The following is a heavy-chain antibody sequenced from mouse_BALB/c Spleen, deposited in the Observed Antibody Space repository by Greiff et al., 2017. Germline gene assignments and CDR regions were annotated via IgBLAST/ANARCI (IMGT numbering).Heavy chain of an antibody. D-gene: IGHD2-3*01. J-gene: IGHJ4*01. Sequence: EVQRVESGGGLVQPGGSRKLSCAASGFTFSSFGMHWVRQAPEKGLEWVAYISSGSSTIYYADTVKGRFTISRDNPKNTLFLQMTSLRSEDTAMYYCARDDGYSYYYAMDYWGQGTSVTVSS. CDR3: ARDDGYSYYYAMDY. CDR1: GFTFSSFG. V-gene: IGHV5-17*02. CDR2: ISSGSSTI.